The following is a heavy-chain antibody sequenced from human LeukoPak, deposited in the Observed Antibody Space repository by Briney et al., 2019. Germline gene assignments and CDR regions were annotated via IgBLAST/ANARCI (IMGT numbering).Heavy chain of an antibody. CDR2: ISAYNGNT. Sequence: GASVKVSCKASGYTFSSYGISWVRQAPGQGLEWMGWISAYNGNTNYAQKLQGRVTMTTDTSTSTAYMELRSLRSDDTAVYYCARDRRPYYYDTSYNWFDPWGQGTLVTVSS. J-gene: IGHJ5*02. CDR3: ARDRRPYYYDTSYNWFDP. V-gene: IGHV1-18*01. CDR1: GYTFSSYG. D-gene: IGHD3-22*01.